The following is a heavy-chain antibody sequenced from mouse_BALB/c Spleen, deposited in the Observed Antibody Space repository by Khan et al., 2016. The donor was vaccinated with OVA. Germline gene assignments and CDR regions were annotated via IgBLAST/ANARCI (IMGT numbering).Heavy chain of an antibody. CDR2: ISSGGSYT. J-gene: IGHJ4*01. CDR1: GFTFSSYG. V-gene: IGHV5-6*01. CDR3: TRLYDMDY. Sequence: EVELVESGGDLVKPGGTLKLSCAASGFTFSSYGMSWVRQTPDKRLEWVATISSGGSYTYYPDSVKGRFTISRENAKNTLYLQMSGLTSEDTAMYYCTRLYDMDYWGQGTSVTVSS.